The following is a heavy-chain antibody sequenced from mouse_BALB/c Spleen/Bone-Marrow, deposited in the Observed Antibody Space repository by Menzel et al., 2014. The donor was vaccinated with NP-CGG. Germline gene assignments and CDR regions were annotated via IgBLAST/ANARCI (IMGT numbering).Heavy chain of an antibody. Sequence: EVQLQQSGVELVKPGASVKLSCTGSGFNIKDTFMHWVKQRPEQFLEWVGRIDPANGNTEYDPKFQGKATITADTSSNTAYLHLSSLTSEDTAVYYCTRGEDYWGQGTTLAVSS. J-gene: IGHJ2*01. CDR1: GFNIKDTF. CDR2: IDPANGNT. CDR3: TRGEDY. V-gene: IGHV14-3*02.